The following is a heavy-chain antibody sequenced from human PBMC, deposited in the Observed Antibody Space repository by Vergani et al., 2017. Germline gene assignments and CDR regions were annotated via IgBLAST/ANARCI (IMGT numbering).Heavy chain of an antibody. CDR2: ISHRGTTF. V-gene: IGHV3-11*04. J-gene: IGHJ4*02. CDR3: ARDYGSSGFQY. D-gene: IGHD3-22*01. Sequence: QVQLVESGGGLVKPGTSLRLSCVTSGFDFSDYYMAWIRQAPGKGPEWIAYISHRGTTFSYAESVKGRFTISRDNSKKLLYLQMNSLRADDTALYFCARDYGSSGFQYWGQGTRVTVSS. CDR1: GFDFSDYY.